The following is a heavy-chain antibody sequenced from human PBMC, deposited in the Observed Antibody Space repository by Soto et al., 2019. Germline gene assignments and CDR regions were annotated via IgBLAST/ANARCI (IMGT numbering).Heavy chain of an antibody. Sequence: QVHLQESGPGLVKASQTLSLTCTLSGASVSSSEHYWSWIRQPPGKGLEWIGYTYYVGGSYYNASLQRRVSISVDTSQNQFSLKLTSVTAADTAVYYCARLSGYDPAGAADKWGPGILVSVSS. V-gene: IGHV4-30-4*01. CDR2: TYYVGGS. CDR3: ARLSGYDPAGAADK. CDR1: GASVSSSEHY. J-gene: IGHJ4*02. D-gene: IGHD5-12*01.